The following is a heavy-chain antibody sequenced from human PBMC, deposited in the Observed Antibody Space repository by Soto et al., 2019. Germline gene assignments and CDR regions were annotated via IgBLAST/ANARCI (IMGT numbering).Heavy chain of an antibody. V-gene: IGHV4-59*12. Sequence: SETLSLTFSVSGGSISSYYWSWIRQPPGKVLECIVYIYYIWXTXXXXXXXXXXXXSXYTXXNHXXXXXXXXXAADTAVYYCARVPDYWGQGILVTISS. CDR1: GGSISSYY. CDR3: ARVPDY. J-gene: IGHJ4*02. CDR2: IYYIWXT. D-gene: IGHD2-2*01.